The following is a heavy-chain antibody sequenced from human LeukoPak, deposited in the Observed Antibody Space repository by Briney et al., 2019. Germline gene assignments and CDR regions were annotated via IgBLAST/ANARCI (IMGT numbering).Heavy chain of an antibody. Sequence: SETLSLTCTVSGDSIYRSIYYWGWIRQSPVKGLEWIGSFYSGGNTYYNPSLQSRVTISVDTTKNYFSLTLTSVTAADSAVYFCGRGNYFDSSVVVDFWGQEILVTVSS. CDR2: FYSGGNT. J-gene: IGHJ4*02. D-gene: IGHD3-22*01. CDR3: GRGNYFDSSVVVDF. CDR1: GDSIYRSIYY. V-gene: IGHV4-39*07.